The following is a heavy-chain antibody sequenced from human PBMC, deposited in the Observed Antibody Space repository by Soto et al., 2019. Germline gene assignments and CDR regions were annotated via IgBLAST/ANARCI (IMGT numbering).Heavy chain of an antibody. J-gene: IGHJ5*02. D-gene: IGHD4-17*01. V-gene: IGHV3-11*05. Sequence: QVQLVESGGGLVKPGGSLRLSCAASGFTFSDYYMSWIRQAPGKGLEWVSYISSSSSYTNYADSVKGRFTISRDNAKNSLYLQMNSLRAEDTAVYYCASSKRLRPPTDGRNWFDPWGQGTLVTVSS. CDR2: ISSSSSYT. CDR3: ASSKRLRPPTDGRNWFDP. CDR1: GFTFSDYY.